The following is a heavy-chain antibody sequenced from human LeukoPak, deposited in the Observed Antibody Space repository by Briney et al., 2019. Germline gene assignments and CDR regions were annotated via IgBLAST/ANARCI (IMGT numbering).Heavy chain of an antibody. CDR2: IRSKTDGGTI. J-gene: IGHJ4*02. D-gene: IGHD1-7*01. Sequence: PGGSLRLSCAASGFSFSNAWMSWVRQAPGMGLDWVGRIRSKTDGGTIDYAAPVKGRFTISRDDSDNTLYLQMNSLKNEDTAVYYCVTEVSGNFPTWGQGTLVTVSS. CDR1: GFSFSNAW. CDR3: VTEVSGNFPT. V-gene: IGHV3-15*01.